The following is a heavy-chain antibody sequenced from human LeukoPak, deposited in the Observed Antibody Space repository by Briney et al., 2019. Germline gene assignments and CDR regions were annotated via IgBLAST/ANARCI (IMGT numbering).Heavy chain of an antibody. CDR2: IIRSSSYT. CDR1: GFTFSDYY. J-gene: IGHJ5*02. V-gene: IGHV3-11*05. D-gene: IGHD3-10*01. Sequence: GGSLRLSCAASGFTFSDYYMSWIRQAPGKGLEWVSYIIRSSSYTNHADSVKGRFTISRDNAKNSLYLQMNTLRAEDTAVYYCARDYYGSGSYFEVPYNWFDPWGQGTLVTVAS. CDR3: ARDYYGSGSYFEVPYNWFDP.